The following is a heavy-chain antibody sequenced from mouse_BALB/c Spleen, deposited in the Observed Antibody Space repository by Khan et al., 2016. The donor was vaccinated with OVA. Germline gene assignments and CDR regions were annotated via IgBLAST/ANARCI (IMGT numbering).Heavy chain of an antibody. Sequence: QVQLQQSGAELARPGASVKLSCKASGYTFTDYYINWVKQRPGQGLEWIGEIYPGSGYTYYNEKFKDKATLTADKSSTTAYMQLSSLTSEDSAVYFCSRRNYFGYTFAYWGQGTLVTVSA. CDR1: GYTFTDYY. CDR3: SRRNYFGYTFAY. D-gene: IGHD1-2*01. V-gene: IGHV1-77*01. CDR2: IYPGSGYT. J-gene: IGHJ3*01.